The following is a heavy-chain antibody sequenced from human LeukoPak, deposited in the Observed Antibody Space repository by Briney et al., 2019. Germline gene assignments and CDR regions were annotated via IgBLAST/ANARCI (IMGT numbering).Heavy chain of an antibody. CDR1: GFTFRSYG. Sequence: GGSLRLSCAASGFTFRSYGIHWVRQAPGKGLEWVAIIAYDGSNQYYADSVKGRFTISRDNSKNTLYLQMNSLRAEDTAVYYCARKTDSGGQGDYWGPGTLVTVSS. CDR3: ARKTDSGGQGDY. CDR2: IAYDGSNQ. J-gene: IGHJ4*02. V-gene: IGHV3-30*03. D-gene: IGHD3-22*01.